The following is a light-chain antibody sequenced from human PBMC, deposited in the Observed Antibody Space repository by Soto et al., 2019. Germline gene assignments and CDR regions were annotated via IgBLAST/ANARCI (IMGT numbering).Light chain of an antibody. CDR2: DVR. CDR3: CSYGDTSTSDV. J-gene: IGLJ1*01. Sequence: QSVLTQPRSVSGSPGQSVTISCTGTNSDLGDHNYVSWYQQYPGKAPKLLIYDVRRRPSGVPDRFSGSQSGNTASLTISGLQAEDEADYYCCSYGDTSTSDVFGTGTKLTVL. CDR1: NSDLGDHNY. V-gene: IGLV2-11*01.